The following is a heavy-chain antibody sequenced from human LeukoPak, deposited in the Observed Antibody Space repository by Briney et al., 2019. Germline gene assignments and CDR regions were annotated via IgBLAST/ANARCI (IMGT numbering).Heavy chain of an antibody. J-gene: IGHJ4*02. Sequence: PGGSLRLSCAVSGFTFSNFAMSWVRQAPGKGLEWVSAISGSGATTYYADSVKGRLTISRDNSKNTLYLQMNSLRADDTAVYFCAKRAANGQTYYFDYWGQGTLVTVSS. D-gene: IGHD6-25*01. V-gene: IGHV3-23*01. CDR2: ISGSGATT. CDR3: AKRAANGQTYYFDY. CDR1: GFTFSNFA.